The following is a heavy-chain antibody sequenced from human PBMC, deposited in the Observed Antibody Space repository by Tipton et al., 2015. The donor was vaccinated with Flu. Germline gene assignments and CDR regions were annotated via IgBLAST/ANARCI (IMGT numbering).Heavy chain of an antibody. CDR1: GGSFSSYY. CDR3: AIGRSRVPATN. D-gene: IGHD2-15*01. J-gene: IGHJ4*02. CDR2: VNQDGSV. Sequence: TLSLTCAVYGGSFSSYYFNWVRPFPGKGLGWIGEVNQDGSVDYNASLKSRVTISLDTSRSQFSLRLTSVTAADTALYYCAIGRSRVPATNWGQGTLVTVSS. V-gene: IGHV4-34*01.